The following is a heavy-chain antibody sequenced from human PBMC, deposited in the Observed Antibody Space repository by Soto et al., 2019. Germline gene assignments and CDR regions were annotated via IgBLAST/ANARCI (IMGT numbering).Heavy chain of an antibody. J-gene: IGHJ4*02. Sequence: PVGSLRLSCAASVFTFSSYAMRCVRQSPGKWLEWVSAISGSGGSTYYADSVKGRFTISRDNSKNTLYLQMNSLRAEDTAVYYCAKDPMARGHYWGQGTLVTVSS. V-gene: IGHV3-23*01. CDR2: ISGSGGST. CDR1: VFTFSSYA. CDR3: AKDPMARGHY. D-gene: IGHD2-15*01.